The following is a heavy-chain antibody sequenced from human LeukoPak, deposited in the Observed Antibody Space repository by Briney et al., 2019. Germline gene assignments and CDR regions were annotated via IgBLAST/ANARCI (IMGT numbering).Heavy chain of an antibody. CDR3: ARDSGSSSFGTDFDY. J-gene: IGHJ4*02. Sequence: GGSLRLSCAASGFTFSSYGMHWVRQAPGKGLEWVAVISYDGSNKYYADSVKGRFTISRDNSKNTLYLQMNSLRAEDTAVYYCARDSGSSSFGTDFDYWGQGALVTVSS. D-gene: IGHD6-13*01. CDR1: GFTFSSYG. CDR2: ISYDGSNK. V-gene: IGHV3-30*03.